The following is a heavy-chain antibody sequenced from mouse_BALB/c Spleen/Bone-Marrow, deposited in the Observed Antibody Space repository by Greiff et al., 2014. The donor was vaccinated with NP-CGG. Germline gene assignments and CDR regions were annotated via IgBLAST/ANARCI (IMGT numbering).Heavy chain of an antibody. CDR3: ASYVYGYYFDY. Sequence: VQLKQSGAELVKPGASVKLSCTASGFNIKDTYMHWVKQRPEQGLEWIGRIDPANGNTKYDPKFQGKASMTADTSSNTAYLQLSSLTSEDTAVYYCASYVYGYYFDYWGQGTTLTVSS. J-gene: IGHJ2*01. CDR2: IDPANGNT. D-gene: IGHD2-2*01. CDR1: GFNIKDTY. V-gene: IGHV14-3*02.